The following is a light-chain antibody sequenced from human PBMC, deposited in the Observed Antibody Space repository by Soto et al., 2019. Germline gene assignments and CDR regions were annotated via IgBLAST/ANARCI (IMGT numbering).Light chain of an antibody. CDR1: QSVSSN. Sequence: EIVMTQSPATLSVSPGERATLSCRASQSVSSNLAWYQQKPGQVPRLLIYGASTRATGIPARFSGSGSGTEFTLTISSLQSEDFAVYYCQQYNNWPDTFGQGTKLEIK. J-gene: IGKJ2*01. CDR2: GAS. V-gene: IGKV3-15*01. CDR3: QQYNNWPDT.